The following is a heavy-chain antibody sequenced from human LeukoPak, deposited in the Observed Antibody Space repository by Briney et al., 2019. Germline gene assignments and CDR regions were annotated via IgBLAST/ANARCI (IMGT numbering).Heavy chain of an antibody. CDR3: ARTAFYYDSSGNPFDY. Sequence: GASVKVSCKGSVYTFTGYYMHWVRQAPGQGLEWMGWINPNSGGTNYAQKFQGRVTMTSDTSISTAYMELSRLRSDDTAVYYCARTAFYYDSSGNPFDYWGQRTLVTVSS. CDR1: VYTFTGYY. CDR2: INPNSGGT. V-gene: IGHV1-2*02. D-gene: IGHD3-22*01. J-gene: IGHJ4*02.